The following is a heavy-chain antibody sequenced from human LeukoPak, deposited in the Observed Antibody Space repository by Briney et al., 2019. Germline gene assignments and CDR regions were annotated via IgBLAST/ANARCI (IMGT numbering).Heavy chain of an antibody. Sequence: GGSLRLSCAASGFTFSSYAMHWVRQAPGKGLGWVVVISYDGSNKYYADSVKGRFTISRDNSKNTLYLQMNSLRAEDTAVYYCASRAQWEDYWGQGTLVTVSS. CDR2: ISYDGSNK. CDR1: GFTFSSYA. D-gene: IGHD1-26*01. V-gene: IGHV3-30*04. CDR3: ASRAQWEDY. J-gene: IGHJ4*02.